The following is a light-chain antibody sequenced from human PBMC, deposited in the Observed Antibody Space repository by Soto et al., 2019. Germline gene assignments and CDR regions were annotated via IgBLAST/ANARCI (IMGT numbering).Light chain of an antibody. V-gene: IGLV2-14*01. Sequence: QSALTQPASLSGSPGQSITISCTGTSSDIGAYDYVSWFQQHPGKAPKLMISEVNNRPSGVSNRFSGSKSGNTAYLTISGLQVEDEAEYFCSSYTTTSPYVFGSGTKLTVL. CDR1: SSDIGAYDY. J-gene: IGLJ1*01. CDR2: EVN. CDR3: SSYTTTSPYV.